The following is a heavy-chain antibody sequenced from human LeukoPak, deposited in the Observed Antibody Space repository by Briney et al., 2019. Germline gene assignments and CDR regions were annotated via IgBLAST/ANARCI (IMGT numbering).Heavy chain of an antibody. V-gene: IGHV1-24*01. CDR1: GFTLADLS. J-gene: IGHJ6*03. Sequence: ASVKVSCKVSGFTLADLSMHWVRQAPGKGLEWVGGFDRKNGDTIYAQRFRGRVTLTEDTSTGTAYMDLSSLSADDTAVYYCATGVYCATTTRPGYQHYYYFMDVWGKGTTVTVSS. CDR2: FDRKNGDT. D-gene: IGHD2-21*01. CDR3: ATGVYCATTTRPGYQHYYYFMDV.